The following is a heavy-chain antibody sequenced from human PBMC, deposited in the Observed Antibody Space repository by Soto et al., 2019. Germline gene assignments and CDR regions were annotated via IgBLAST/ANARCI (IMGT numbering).Heavy chain of an antibody. CDR1: GFIFRSYS. CDR2: ISGGGGST. V-gene: IGHV3-23*01. CDR3: AKGFWAVAGTRYFDY. D-gene: IGHD6-19*01. Sequence: PGGSLRLSCAASGFIFRSYSLNWVRQVPGKGLEWVSAISGGGGSTYYADSVKGRFTISRDNSKNTLYLQMNSLRAEDTAVYCCAKGFWAVAGTRYFDYWGQGTLVTVSS. J-gene: IGHJ4*02.